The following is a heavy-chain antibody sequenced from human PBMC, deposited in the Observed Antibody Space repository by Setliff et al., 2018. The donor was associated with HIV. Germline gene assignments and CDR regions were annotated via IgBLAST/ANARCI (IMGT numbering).Heavy chain of an antibody. CDR2: IKGDGSEE. CDR1: GFTFSNYW. Sequence: GGSLRLSCAASGFTFSNYWMSWVRQAPGKGLEWVGKIKGDGSEENYVDSVKGRFTISRDNAKNSLYLQMNSLRAEDTAMYYCARSRPTNYFDYWGQGTLVTVSS. J-gene: IGHJ4*02. CDR3: ARSRPTNYFDY. D-gene: IGHD2-2*01. V-gene: IGHV3-7*01.